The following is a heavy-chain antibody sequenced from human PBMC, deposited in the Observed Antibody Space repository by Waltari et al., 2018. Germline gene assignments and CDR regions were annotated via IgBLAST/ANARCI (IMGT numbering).Heavy chain of an antibody. CDR1: GGSFSGYY. V-gene: IGHV4-34*01. CDR2: INHSGSI. Sequence: QVQLQQWGAGLLKPSETLSLTCAVYGGSFSGYYWSWLRQPPGKGLEWIGEINHSGSINYDPSLKSRVTSTVDTSKDQFSLKLSSVTAADTAVYYCARGPLRFLEWLPSYYYYYYMDVWGKGTTVTVSS. J-gene: IGHJ6*03. D-gene: IGHD3-3*01. CDR3: ARGPLRFLEWLPSYYYYYYMDV.